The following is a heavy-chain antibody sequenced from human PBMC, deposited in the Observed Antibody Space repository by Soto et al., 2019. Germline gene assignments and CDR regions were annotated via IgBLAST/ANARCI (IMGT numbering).Heavy chain of an antibody. CDR2: ISGSGGST. CDR3: AKDLGDFWSGYYPFYYGMDV. V-gene: IGHV3-23*01. J-gene: IGHJ6*02. D-gene: IGHD3-3*01. CDR1: GFTFSSYA. Sequence: PGGSLRLSCAASGFTFSSYAMSWVRQAPGKGLEWVSAISGSGGSTYYADSVKGRFTISRDNSKNTLYLQMNSLRAEDTAVYYCAKDLGDFWSGYYPFYYGMDVWGQGTTVIVSS.